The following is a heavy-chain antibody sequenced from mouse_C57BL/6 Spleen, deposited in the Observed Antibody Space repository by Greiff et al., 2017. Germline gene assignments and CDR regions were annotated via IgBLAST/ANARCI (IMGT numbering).Heavy chain of an antibody. V-gene: IGHV1-22*01. CDR2: IKPNNGGT. J-gene: IGHJ3*01. Sequence: EVQLQQSGPELVKPGASVKMSCKASGYTFTDYNMHWVKQSHGKSLEWLGYIKPNNGGTSYNQNFKGKATLTVNKSSSTAYLELRSLTSEDSAVYYWARGTVVAEQFAYWGQGTLVTVSA. D-gene: IGHD1-1*01. CDR3: ARGTVVAEQFAY. CDR1: GYTFTDYN.